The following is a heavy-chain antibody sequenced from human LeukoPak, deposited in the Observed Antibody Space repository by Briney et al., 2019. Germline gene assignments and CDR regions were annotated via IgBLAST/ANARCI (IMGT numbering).Heavy chain of an antibody. CDR3: ARDAWRRAFNYGMDV. CDR1: GFTFDDYA. V-gene: IGHV3-9*01. D-gene: IGHD5-12*01. Sequence: GRSLRLSCAASGFTFDDYAMHWVRHAPGKGLEWVAGISWSSGNIGYADSVKGRFTISRDNAESSLHLQMNSLRIEDTALYFCARDAWRRAFNYGMDVWGQGTTVAVSS. J-gene: IGHJ6*02. CDR2: ISWSSGNI.